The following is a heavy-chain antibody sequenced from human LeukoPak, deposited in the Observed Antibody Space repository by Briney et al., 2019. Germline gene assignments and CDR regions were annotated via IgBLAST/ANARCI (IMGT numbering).Heavy chain of an antibody. D-gene: IGHD1-26*01. CDR2: IGGSDDNA. CDR1: GFTFSSYA. Sequence: GGSLRLSCVASGFTFSSYAMSWVRQAPGKALAWVSVIGGSDDNAHYADSVKGRFTISRDNSRNTLHLQMSSLRAEDTAIYYCARDVPLMGASKTRYFDYWGQGTLVTVSS. J-gene: IGHJ4*02. CDR3: ARDVPLMGASKTRYFDY. V-gene: IGHV3-23*01.